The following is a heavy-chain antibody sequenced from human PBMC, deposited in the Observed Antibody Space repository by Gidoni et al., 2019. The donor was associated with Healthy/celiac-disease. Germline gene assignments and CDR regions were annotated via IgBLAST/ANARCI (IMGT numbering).Heavy chain of an antibody. CDR1: SYW. Sequence: SYWMSWVRQAPGKGLEWVANIKQDGSEKYYVDSVKGRFTISRDNAKNSLYLQMNSLRAEDTAVYYCARDWRLSSSFGRGYSYLLPHDYYYGMDVWGQGTTVTVSS. D-gene: IGHD5-18*01. V-gene: IGHV3-7*01. CDR3: ARDWRLSSSFGRGYSYLLPHDYYYGMDV. J-gene: IGHJ6*02. CDR2: IKQDGSEK.